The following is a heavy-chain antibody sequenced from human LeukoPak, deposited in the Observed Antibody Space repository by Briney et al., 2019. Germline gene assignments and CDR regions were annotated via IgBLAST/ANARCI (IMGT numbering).Heavy chain of an antibody. V-gene: IGHV3-23*01. CDR1: GFTFGSYA. CDR2: ICGSGVST. J-gene: IGHJ4*02. CDR3: EKDFYPLWNYVIYFDS. Sequence: PGGSLRLSCAASGFTFGSYAMSWVRQAPGKGLEWVSTICGSGVSTYFADSVKGRFTISRDNSKNTLYLQMNSLRPEDTAVYYCEKDFYPLWNYVIYFDSWGQATLVTVSP. D-gene: IGHD1-7*01.